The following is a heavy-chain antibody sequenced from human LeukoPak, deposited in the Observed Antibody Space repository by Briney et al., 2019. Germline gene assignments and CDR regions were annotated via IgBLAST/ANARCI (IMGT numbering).Heavy chain of an antibody. V-gene: IGHV3-48*03. Sequence: GGSLRLSCAASGFTFSSYEMNWVRQAAGEGLEWVSYIRSSGSTIYYADSVKGRFTISRDNAKNSLYLQMNSLRAEDTAVYYCARVGGSVTYGSGSYSDYWGQGTLVTVSS. CDR3: ARVGGSVTYGSGSYSDY. D-gene: IGHD3-10*01. CDR2: IRSSGSTI. CDR1: GFTFSSYE. J-gene: IGHJ4*02.